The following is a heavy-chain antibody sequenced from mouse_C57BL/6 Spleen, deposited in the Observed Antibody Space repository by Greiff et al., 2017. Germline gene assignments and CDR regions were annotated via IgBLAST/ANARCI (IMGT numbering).Heavy chain of an antibody. D-gene: IGHD2-4*01. CDR1: GYSITSDY. Sequence: EVNVVESGPGLAKPSQTLSLTCSVTGYSITSDYWNWIRKFPGNKLEYMGYISYSGSTYYNPSLKSRISITRDTSKNQYYLQLNSVTTEDTATYYCARRGLYDYDVWYFDVWGTGTTVTVSS. V-gene: IGHV3-8*01. J-gene: IGHJ1*03. CDR2: ISYSGST. CDR3: ARRGLYDYDVWYFDV.